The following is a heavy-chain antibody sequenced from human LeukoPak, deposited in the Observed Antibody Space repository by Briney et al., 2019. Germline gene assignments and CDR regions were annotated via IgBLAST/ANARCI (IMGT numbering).Heavy chain of an antibody. D-gene: IGHD6-19*01. CDR1: GGSISSSSYY. CDR2: IYYSGST. CDR3: ARHPRVPRAVAGHFDL. V-gene: IGHV4-39*01. J-gene: IGHJ2*01. Sequence: SETLSLTCTVSGGSISSSSYYWGWIRQPPGKGLEWIGSIYYSGSTYYNPSLKSRVTISVDTSKNQFSLKLSSVTAADTAVYYCARHPRVPRAVAGHFDLWGRGTLVTVSS.